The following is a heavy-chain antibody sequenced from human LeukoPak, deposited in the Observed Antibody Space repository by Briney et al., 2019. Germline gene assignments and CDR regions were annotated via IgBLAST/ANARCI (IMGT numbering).Heavy chain of an antibody. CDR3: ARKGGSKVRGVIMDAFDM. J-gene: IGHJ3*02. V-gene: IGHV3-7*05. D-gene: IGHD3-10*01. CDR2: INQDGSEK. Sequence: GGSLRLSCAVSGFTFSNYWMSWVRQGPGKGLEWVANINQDGSEKYYVDSVKGRFTISRDNAKNSLCLQMNSLRAEDTAVYYCARKGGSKVRGVIMDAFDMWGQGTMVTVSS. CDR1: GFTFSNYW.